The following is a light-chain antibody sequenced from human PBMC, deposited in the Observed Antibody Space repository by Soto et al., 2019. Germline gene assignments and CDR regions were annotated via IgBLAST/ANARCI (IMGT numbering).Light chain of an antibody. J-gene: IGKJ4*01. Sequence: DIQMTQSPSSVSASVGDRVTITCRASQGISSRLAWYQQKPGKAPNLLIYAASSLQSGVPSRFSGSGSETYFTLTIGSLQPADFATYYCQQSNSFPLTFGGGTKVEIK. CDR2: AAS. V-gene: IGKV1-12*01. CDR1: QGISSR. CDR3: QQSNSFPLT.